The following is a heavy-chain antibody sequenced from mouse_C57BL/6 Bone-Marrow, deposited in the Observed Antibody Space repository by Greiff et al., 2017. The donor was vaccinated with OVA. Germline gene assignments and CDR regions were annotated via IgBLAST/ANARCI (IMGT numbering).Heavy chain of an antibody. D-gene: IGHD1-1*01. CDR3: ARKDYGIAY. V-gene: IGHV5-4*01. CDR1: GFTFSSYA. Sequence: EVQLVESGGGLVKPGGSLKLSCAASGFTFSSYAMSWVRQTPEKRLEWVATISDGGSYTYYPDNVKGRFTISRDNAKNNLYLQMSHLKSEDKAMYYCARKDYGIAYWGQGTLVTVSA. CDR2: ISDGGSYT. J-gene: IGHJ3*01.